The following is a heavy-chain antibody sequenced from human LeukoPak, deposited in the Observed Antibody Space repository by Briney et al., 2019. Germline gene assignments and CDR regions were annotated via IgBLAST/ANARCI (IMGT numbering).Heavy chain of an antibody. Sequence: PSETLSLTCTVSGGSISSSSYYWGWIRQPPGKGLEWIGSIYYSGSTYYNPSLKSRVTISVDTSKNQFSLKLSSVTVADTAVYYCATDDSSTDKGPYYYYYYMDVWGKGTTVTISS. J-gene: IGHJ6*03. CDR1: GGSISSSSYY. V-gene: IGHV4-39*07. CDR3: ATDDSSTDKGPYYYYYYMDV. D-gene: IGHD6-13*01. CDR2: IYYSGST.